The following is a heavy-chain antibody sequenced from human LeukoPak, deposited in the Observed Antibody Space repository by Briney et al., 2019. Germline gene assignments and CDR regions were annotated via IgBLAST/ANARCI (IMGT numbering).Heavy chain of an antibody. D-gene: IGHD5-12*01. V-gene: IGHV4-39*01. J-gene: IGHJ4*02. CDR3: ARTPNSGYDPFDY. CDR1: GGSISSSSYY. CDR2: IYYSGST. Sequence: PSETLSLTCTVSGGSISSSSYYWAWIRQPPGKGLEWIGSIYYSGSTYDNPSLKTRVTISVDTSKNQFSLNLSSVTAADTAVYYCARTPNSGYDPFDYWGQGTLVTVSS.